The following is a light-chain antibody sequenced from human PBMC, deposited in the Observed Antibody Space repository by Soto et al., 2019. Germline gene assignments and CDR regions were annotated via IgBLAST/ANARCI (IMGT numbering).Light chain of an antibody. V-gene: IGLV1-40*01. CDR2: GNS. CDR1: SSNIGAGYD. CDR3: QSYESSLRGV. J-gene: IGLJ2*01. Sequence: QSVLTQPPSVSGAPGQRVTISCTGSSSNIGAGYDVHWYQQLPGTAPKLLMYGNSNRPSGVPDRFSGSKSGTSASLAITGLQAEDEADYYCQSYESSLRGVFGGGTKLTVL.